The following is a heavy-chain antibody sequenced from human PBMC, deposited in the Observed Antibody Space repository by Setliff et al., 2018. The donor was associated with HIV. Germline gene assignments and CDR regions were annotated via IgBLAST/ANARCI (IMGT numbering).Heavy chain of an antibody. CDR3: ARDHCSSSGCYEYSYYGMDV. Sequence: ASVKVSCKASGYTFTNYYMHWVRQAPGQGLEWMGIINPSGGSTSYAQKFQGRVTMTRDTSTSTVYMEVSRLRSDDTAVYYCARDHCSSSGCYEYSYYGMDVWGQGTTVTVSS. V-gene: IGHV1-46*01. CDR1: GYTFTNYY. D-gene: IGHD2-2*01. CDR2: INPSGGST. J-gene: IGHJ6*02.